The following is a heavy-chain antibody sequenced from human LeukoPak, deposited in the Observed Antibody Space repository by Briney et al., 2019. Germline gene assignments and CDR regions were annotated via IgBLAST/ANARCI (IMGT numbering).Heavy chain of an antibody. J-gene: IGHJ4*02. Sequence: PGGSLRLSCAASGFTFSNYWMSWVRQAPGKGLEWVANIKQDGSEKYYVDSVKGRFTISRDNAKNSLSLRMNSLRAEDTAVYYCARGIADDYWGQGTLVTVSS. V-gene: IGHV3-7*01. CDR2: IKQDGSEK. D-gene: IGHD6-13*01. CDR3: ARGIADDY. CDR1: GFTFSNYW.